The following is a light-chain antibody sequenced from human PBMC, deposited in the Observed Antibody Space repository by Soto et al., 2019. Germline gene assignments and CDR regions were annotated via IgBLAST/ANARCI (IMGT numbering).Light chain of an antibody. CDR2: DVS. CDR3: QKYNNWPPN. V-gene: IGKV3-15*01. J-gene: IGKJ5*01. CDR1: QSARSS. Sequence: EVVMSQSPATLSVSPGGIATPSCRASQSARSSLGWYQQKPGQPPSLLIYDVSIRATGIPARFNGSGSGTEFTLTISSLQSEDFAVYYCQKYNNWPPNFGQGTRLEIK.